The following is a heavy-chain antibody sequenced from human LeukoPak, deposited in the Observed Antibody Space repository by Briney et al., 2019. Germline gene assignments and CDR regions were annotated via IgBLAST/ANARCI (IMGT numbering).Heavy chain of an antibody. V-gene: IGHV4-59*01. J-gene: IGHJ4*02. CDR1: GASISTYY. D-gene: IGHD4-17*01. CDR2: ISNSGST. Sequence: PSETLSLTCTVSGASISTYYWSWIRQPPGKRLEWIGYISNSGSTNYNPSLKSRVTMSLDTSKNQFSLKLTSLTAADTAVYYCASYTGDYALGYWGQGALVTASS. CDR3: ASYTGDYALGY.